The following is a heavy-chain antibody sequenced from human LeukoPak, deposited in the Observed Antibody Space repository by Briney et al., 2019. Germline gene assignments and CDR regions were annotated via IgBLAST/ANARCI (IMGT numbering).Heavy chain of an antibody. D-gene: IGHD3-10*01. CDR2: ISWNSLYI. J-gene: IGHJ4*02. Sequence: GGSLRLSCAASGFTFEDYAMHWVRQAPGKGLEWVSGISWNSLYIGYADSVKGRLTIPRDNAKNSLYLQMSRLRPEDTAFYYCVKDSYGFSGSYYLYSFDYWGQGALVTVSS. V-gene: IGHV3-9*01. CDR1: GFTFEDYA. CDR3: VKDSYGFSGSYYLYSFDY.